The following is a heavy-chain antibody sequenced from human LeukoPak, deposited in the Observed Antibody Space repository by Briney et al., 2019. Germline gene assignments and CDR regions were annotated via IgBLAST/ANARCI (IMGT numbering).Heavy chain of an antibody. V-gene: IGHV1-2*02. CDR1: GYTFTGYY. CDR3: ARVPGWELLKYFDY. Sequence: ASVKVSCKASGYTFTGYYMHWVRQAPEQGLEWMGWINPNSGGTNYAQKFQGRVTMTRDTSISTAYMELSRLRSDDTAVYYCARVPGWELLKYFDYWGQGTLVTVSS. CDR2: INPNSGGT. J-gene: IGHJ4*02. D-gene: IGHD2-15*01.